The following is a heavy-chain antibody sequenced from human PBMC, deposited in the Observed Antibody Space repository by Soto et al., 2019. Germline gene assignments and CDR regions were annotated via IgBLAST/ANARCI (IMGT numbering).Heavy chain of an antibody. CDR2: IHYSGATSFFP. J-gene: IGHJ4*02. V-gene: IGHV4-59*01. Sequence: SETLSLTCTVSGGSMRNYFWTWIRHPPGKGLEWIGYIHYSGATSFFPSYNPSLRGRVTISEDTSKNQFSLKLLSVTTADTAVYFCAAGEASSRNLAPYYLDFWGPGTLVTVSS. D-gene: IGHD6-13*01. CDR3: AAGEASSRNLAPYYLDF. CDR1: GGSMRNYF.